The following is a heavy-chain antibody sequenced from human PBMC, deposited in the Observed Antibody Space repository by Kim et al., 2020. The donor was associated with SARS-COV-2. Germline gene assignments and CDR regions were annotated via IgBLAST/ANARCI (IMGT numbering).Heavy chain of an antibody. CDR2: IYYSGST. CDR1: GGSISSSSYY. D-gene: IGHD3-10*01. CDR3: ARQTWYYYGSGSPYFDY. J-gene: IGHJ4*02. Sequence: SETLSLTCTVSGGSISSSSYYWGWIRQPPGKGLEWIGSIYYSGSTYYNPSLKSRVTISVDTSKNQFSLKLSSVTAADTAVYYCARQTWYYYGSGSPYFDYWGQGTLVTVSS. V-gene: IGHV4-39*01.